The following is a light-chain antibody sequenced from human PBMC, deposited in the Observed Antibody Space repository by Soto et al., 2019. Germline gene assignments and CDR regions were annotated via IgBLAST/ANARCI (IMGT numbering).Light chain of an antibody. Sequence: QSALTQPASVSGSPGQSITISCTGASSDVGAYNYVSWYQQHPGKAPKLMTYDVSSRPSGVSNRFSGSKSGNTASLTISGLQAEDEADYYCSSYTSSITYVFGTGTKVTVL. CDR3: SSYTSSITYV. CDR2: DVS. CDR1: SSDVGAYNY. V-gene: IGLV2-14*01. J-gene: IGLJ1*01.